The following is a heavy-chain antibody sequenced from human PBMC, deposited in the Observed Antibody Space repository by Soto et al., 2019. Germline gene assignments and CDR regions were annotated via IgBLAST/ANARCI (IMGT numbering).Heavy chain of an antibody. CDR1: GGSISSSSYY. J-gene: IGHJ5*02. Sequence: PSETLSLTCTVSGGSISSSSYYWGWIRQPPGKGLEWIGSIYYSGSTYYNPSLKSRVTIAVDTSKNQFSLKLSSVTAADTAVYYCARTLRGITMAPKEWFDPWGQGTLVTVSS. CDR2: IYYSGST. V-gene: IGHV4-39*01. D-gene: IGHD3-10*01. CDR3: ARTLRGITMAPKEWFDP.